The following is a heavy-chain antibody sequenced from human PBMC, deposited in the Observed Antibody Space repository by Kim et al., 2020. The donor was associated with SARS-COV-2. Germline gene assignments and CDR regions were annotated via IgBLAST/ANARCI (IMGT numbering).Heavy chain of an antibody. J-gene: IGHJ6*02. D-gene: IGHD6-13*01. CDR1: GFTFSSYW. Sequence: GGSLRLSCAASGFTFSSYWMHWVRQAPGKGLVWVSRINSDGSSTSYADSVKGRFTISRDNAKNTLYLQMNSLRAEDTAVYYCARDLGYSSSWYNYYYYYGMDVWGQGTTVTVSS. CDR2: INSDGSST. V-gene: IGHV3-74*01. CDR3: ARDLGYSSSWYNYYYYYGMDV.